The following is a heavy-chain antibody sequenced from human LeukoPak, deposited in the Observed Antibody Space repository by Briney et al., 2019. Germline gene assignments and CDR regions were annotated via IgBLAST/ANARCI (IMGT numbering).Heavy chain of an antibody. CDR3: ARGLMSGCSSTSCYRRGNYYYYYYMDV. CDR2: IYTSGST. J-gene: IGHJ6*03. V-gene: IGHV4-61*02. CDR1: GGSISSGSYY. Sequence: PSETLSLTCTVSGGSISSGSYYWSWIRQPAGKGLEWIGRIYTSGSTNYNPSLKSRVTISVDTSKNQFSLKLSSVTAADTAVYYCARGLMSGCSSTSCYRRGNYYYYYYMDVWGKGTTVTASS. D-gene: IGHD2-2*02.